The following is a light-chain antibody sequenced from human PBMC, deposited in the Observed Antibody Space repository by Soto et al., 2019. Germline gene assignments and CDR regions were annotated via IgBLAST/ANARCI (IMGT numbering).Light chain of an antibody. CDR2: HTF. CDR1: QSVSRTY. Sequence: EIVLTQSPGTLSLSPGERATLSCGASQSVSRTYLVWCQQKPGQAPRLXIYHTFNRATDIPARFSGSGSGTDFTLTITSLEPEDFEVYYCQQRYSWPPTFGQGTRLEIK. CDR3: QQRYSWPPT. J-gene: IGKJ5*01. V-gene: IGKV3-11*01.